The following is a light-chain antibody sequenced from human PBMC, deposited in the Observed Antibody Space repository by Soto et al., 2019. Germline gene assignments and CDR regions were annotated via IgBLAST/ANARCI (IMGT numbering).Light chain of an antibody. CDR2: GAS. CDR3: QQYDSYSIT. Sequence: DIQMTQSPSTLSASVGDRVTITCRASQSISNRLAWYQQKPGKAPNLLIYGASSLESGVPSRFSGSGSGTEFTLTISSLQPDDFATYYCQQYDSYSITFGQGTRLEIK. CDR1: QSISNR. V-gene: IGKV1-5*01. J-gene: IGKJ5*01.